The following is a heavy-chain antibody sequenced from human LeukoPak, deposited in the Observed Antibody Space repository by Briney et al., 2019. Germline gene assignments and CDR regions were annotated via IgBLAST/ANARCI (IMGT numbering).Heavy chain of an antibody. CDR1: GFTFSSYG. V-gene: IGHV3-30*02. CDR2: IRYDGSNK. D-gene: IGHD6-19*01. Sequence: TWGSLRLSCAASGFTFSSYGMHRVCQAPGKGLEWVAFIRYDGSNKYYADSVKGRFTISRDNSKNTLYLQMNSLRAEDTAVYYCAKSRGFSSGWYYDYWGQGTLVTVSS. CDR3: AKSRGFSSGWYYDY. J-gene: IGHJ4*02.